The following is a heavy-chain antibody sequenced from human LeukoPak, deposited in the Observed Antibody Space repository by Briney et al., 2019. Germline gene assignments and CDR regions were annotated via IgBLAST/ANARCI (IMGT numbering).Heavy chain of an antibody. V-gene: IGHV1-69*13. CDR2: IIPIFGTA. D-gene: IGHD3-3*01. Sequence: SVKVSCKASGGTFSSYAISWVRQAPGQGLEWMGGIIPIFGTANYAQKFQGRVTITADESTSTAYMELSSLRSEDTAVYYCAPSYYDFWSGYYFWGGNYYFDYWGQGTLVTVSS. J-gene: IGHJ4*02. CDR1: GGTFSSYA. CDR3: APSYYDFWSGYYFWGGNYYFDY.